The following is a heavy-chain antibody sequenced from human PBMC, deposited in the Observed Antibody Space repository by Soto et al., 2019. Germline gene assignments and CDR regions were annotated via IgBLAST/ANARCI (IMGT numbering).Heavy chain of an antibody. CDR3: ARGYCSGGSCYRFNFDY. CDR1: GGSISSYY. V-gene: IGHV4-59*01. J-gene: IGHJ4*02. D-gene: IGHD2-15*01. CDR2: IYYSGNT. Sequence: SETLSLTCTVSGGSISSYYWSWIRQPPGKGLEWIGYIYYSGNTNYNPSLKSRVTISVDTPKNQFSLKLSSVTAADTAVYYCARGYCSGGSCYRFNFDYWGQGTLVTVS.